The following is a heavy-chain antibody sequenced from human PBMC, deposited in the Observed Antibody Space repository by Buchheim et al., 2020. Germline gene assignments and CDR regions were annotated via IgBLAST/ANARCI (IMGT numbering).Heavy chain of an antibody. V-gene: IGHV4-34*01. Sequence: QVQLQQWGAGLLKPSETLSLTCAVYGGSFSGYYWSWIRQPPGKGLEWIGEINHSGSTNYNPSLKSRVTISVDTSKNQFSLKLSSVTDADTAVYYCARVAVARITMIVVVTTDGMDVWGQGTT. J-gene: IGHJ6*02. CDR2: INHSGST. D-gene: IGHD3-22*01. CDR1: GGSFSGYY. CDR3: ARVAVARITMIVVVTTDGMDV.